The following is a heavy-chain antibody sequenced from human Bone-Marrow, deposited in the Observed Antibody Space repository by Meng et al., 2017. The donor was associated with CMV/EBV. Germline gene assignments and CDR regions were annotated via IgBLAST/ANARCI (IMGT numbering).Heavy chain of an antibody. Sequence: GSLRLSCAVYGGSFSGYYWSWIRQPPGKGLEWLASVYYSGTTNYNPSLKSRLTISVDTSKSQFSPKLNSVTAADTAVYYCARDLNRAYSYYGMDVWGQGPTVTVSS. J-gene: IGHJ6*02. CDR3: ARDLNRAYSYYGMDV. D-gene: IGHD1-14*01. CDR2: VYYSGTT. V-gene: IGHV4-59*01. CDR1: GGSFSGYY.